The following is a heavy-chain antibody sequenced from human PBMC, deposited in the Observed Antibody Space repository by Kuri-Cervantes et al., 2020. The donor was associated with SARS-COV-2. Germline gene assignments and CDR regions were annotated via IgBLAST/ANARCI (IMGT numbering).Heavy chain of an antibody. CDR1: GGSFSGYY. CDR2: INHSGST. J-gene: IGHJ6*02. D-gene: IGHD2-2*01. CDR3: ARGYCSSTSCLPVDYYGMDV. Sequence: SETLSLTCAVYGGSFSGYYWSWIRQPPGKGLEWIGEINHSGSTNYNPSLKSRVTISVDTSKNQFSLKLSSVTAADTAVYYCARGYCSSTSCLPVDYYGMDVWGQGTTVTGSS. V-gene: IGHV4-34*01.